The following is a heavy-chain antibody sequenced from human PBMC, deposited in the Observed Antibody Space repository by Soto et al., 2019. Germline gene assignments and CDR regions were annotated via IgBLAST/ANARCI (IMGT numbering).Heavy chain of an antibody. J-gene: IGHJ5*02. D-gene: IGHD6-13*01. V-gene: IGHV3-64*01. CDR2: ISDNGGST. CDR1: GFTVSNYA. CDR3: ARSGQQQLVRPWFDP. Sequence: GGSLRLSCAASGFTVSNYAMHGVRQAPGKGLEYVSAISDNGGSTYYANSVKGRFTISRDNSKNTLYLQMGSLRAEDMAVYYCARSGQQQLVRPWFDPWGQGTLVTVSS.